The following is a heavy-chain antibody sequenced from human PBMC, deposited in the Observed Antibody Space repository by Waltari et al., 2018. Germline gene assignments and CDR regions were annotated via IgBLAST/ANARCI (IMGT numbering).Heavy chain of an antibody. CDR1: GYTFPDYY. CDR3: ATDQVDAFDI. V-gene: IGHV1-69-2*01. J-gene: IGHJ3*02. Sequence: EVQLVQSGAEVKKPGATVKISCKASGYTFPDYYLPWVQQAPGKGLEWMGRVDPEDGETIYAEKFQGRVTITADTSTDTAYMELSSLRSEDTAVYYCATDQVDAFDIWGQGTMVTVSS. CDR2: VDPEDGET.